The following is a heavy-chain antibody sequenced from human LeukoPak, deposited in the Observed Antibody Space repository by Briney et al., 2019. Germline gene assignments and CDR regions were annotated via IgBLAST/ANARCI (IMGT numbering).Heavy chain of an antibody. D-gene: IGHD4/OR15-4a*01. CDR3: ARDTNQLTYNDY. CDR1: GYTFTSYG. J-gene: IGHJ4*02. Sequence: ASVTVSCKASGYTFTSYGITWVRQAPGQGLEWMGWISTHNGNTKCAQKFQGRVTMTTETSTNTAYMELRSLRSDDTAVYYCARDTNQLTYNDYWGQGTLVTVSS. V-gene: IGHV1-18*01. CDR2: ISTHNGNT.